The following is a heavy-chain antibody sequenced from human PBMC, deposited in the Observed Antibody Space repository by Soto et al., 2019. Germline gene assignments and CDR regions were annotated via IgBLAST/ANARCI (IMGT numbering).Heavy chain of an antibody. Sequence: QVHLVQSGAEVTKPGASVKVSCKASGYTFTSYGITWVRQAPGQGLEWMGWISAHNGNTDYAQKLQGRVIVTRDTTTSTAYMELRSLRSDDTAVYYCARVRYGDYWGQGALVTVSS. D-gene: IGHD1-1*01. CDR1: GYTFTSYG. V-gene: IGHV1-18*01. J-gene: IGHJ4*02. CDR3: ARVRYGDY. CDR2: ISAHNGNT.